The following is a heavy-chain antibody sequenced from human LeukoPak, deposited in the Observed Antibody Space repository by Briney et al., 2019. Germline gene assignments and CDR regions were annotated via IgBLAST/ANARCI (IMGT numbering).Heavy chain of an antibody. Sequence: ASVKVSCKASGYTFTSCDINWVRQATGQGLKWMGWMNPNSGNTGYGQSFQGRITMTRDISIGTAYMELSNLNSEDTAIYYCTRGSSGRRDNWGQGTLVTVSA. CDR3: TRGSSGRRDN. J-gene: IGHJ4*02. CDR1: GYTFTSCD. CDR2: MNPNSGNT. D-gene: IGHD6-19*01. V-gene: IGHV1-8*01.